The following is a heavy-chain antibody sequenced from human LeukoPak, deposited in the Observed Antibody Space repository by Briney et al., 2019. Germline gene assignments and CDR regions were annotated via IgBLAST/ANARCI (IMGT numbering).Heavy chain of an antibody. Sequence: ASVKVSCKASGYTFTHYATNWVRQAPGQGLEWMGWINSNTGNPTYAQGFTGRFVFSLDTSVNTAYLQIRSLKAEDTAVYYCARAGDYYDSSGYYEHADAFDIWGQGTMVTVSS. V-gene: IGHV7-4-1*02. D-gene: IGHD3-22*01. J-gene: IGHJ3*02. CDR1: GYTFTHYA. CDR2: INSNTGNP. CDR3: ARAGDYYDSSGYYEHADAFDI.